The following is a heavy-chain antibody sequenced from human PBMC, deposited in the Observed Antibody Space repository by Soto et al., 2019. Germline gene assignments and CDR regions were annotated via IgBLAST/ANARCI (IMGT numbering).Heavy chain of an antibody. D-gene: IGHD3-22*01. CDR3: AKGYDSSRHSNYYFDY. J-gene: IGHJ4*02. Sequence: TGGSLRLSCAASGFTFSSYVMHWVRQAPGNGLEWVAVISYDGSNKYYADSVKGRFTISRDNSKNTLYLQMNSLRAEDTAVYYCAKGYDSSRHSNYYFDYWGQGTLVTVSS. CDR1: GFTFSSYV. CDR2: ISYDGSNK. V-gene: IGHV3-30*18.